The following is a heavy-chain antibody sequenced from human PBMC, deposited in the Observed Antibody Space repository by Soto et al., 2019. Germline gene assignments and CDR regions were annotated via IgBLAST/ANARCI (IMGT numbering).Heavy chain of an antibody. V-gene: IGHV4-4*02. J-gene: IGHJ6*03. Sequence: SETLSLTCAVSSGSISSSNWWSWVRQPPGKGLEWIGEISHSGSTNYHPSLKSRVTISVDNSKNQFSLKLSSVTAADTAVYYCARESVIPPPYYYYYMDVWGKGTTVTVSS. CDR2: ISHSGST. D-gene: IGHD2-21*01. CDR3: ARESVIPPPYYYYYMDV. CDR1: SGSISSSNW.